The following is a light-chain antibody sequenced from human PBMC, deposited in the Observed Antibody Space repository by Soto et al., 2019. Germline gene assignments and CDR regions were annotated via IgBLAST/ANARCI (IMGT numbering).Light chain of an antibody. Sequence: QSALTQPASVSGSPGQSITISCTGTSGGVFAYNYVSWYQQYPGKAPKLMIYEVNNRPSGVSYRFSGSKSGNTASLTISGLQAEDEADYYCSSYTDRSTNTWVFGGGTQLTVL. J-gene: IGLJ3*02. CDR2: EVN. CDR3: SSYTDRSTNTWV. CDR1: SGGVFAYNY. V-gene: IGLV2-14*01.